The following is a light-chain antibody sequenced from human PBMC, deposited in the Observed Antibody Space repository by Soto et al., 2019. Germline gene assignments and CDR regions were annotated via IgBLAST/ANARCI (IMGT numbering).Light chain of an antibody. Sequence: EIVLTQSPGTLSLSPGERATLSCRASQSVSSSYLAWYQQKPGQAPRLLIYGASSRATGIPDRFSGSGSGTDFTLTISRLEPEDFAVYYCQQYDSSPVPFGQGTKVEIK. V-gene: IGKV3-20*01. J-gene: IGKJ1*01. CDR2: GAS. CDR3: QQYDSSPVP. CDR1: QSVSSSY.